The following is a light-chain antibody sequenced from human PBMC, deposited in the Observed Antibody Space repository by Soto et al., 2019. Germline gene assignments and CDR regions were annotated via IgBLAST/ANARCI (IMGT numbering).Light chain of an antibody. J-gene: IGKJ2*01. CDR3: QQYNNWPYT. CDR1: QSVGSN. V-gene: IGKV3-15*01. Sequence: EIVMTQSPVTLSVSPGERAALSCRASQSVGSNFAWYQQRPGQAPRVLIYGTSTRATGVPARFSGSASGKDFTLTISRLQSEDFAVYYCQQYNNWPYTFGQGTRLEIK. CDR2: GTS.